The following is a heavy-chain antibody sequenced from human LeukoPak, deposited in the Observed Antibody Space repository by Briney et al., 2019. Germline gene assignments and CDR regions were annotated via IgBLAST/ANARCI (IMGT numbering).Heavy chain of an antibody. CDR3: AKDRDSSSWYQSSDWFDP. D-gene: IGHD6-13*01. CDR1: GFTFNYYW. J-gene: IGHJ5*02. CDR2: IQQDGSEK. V-gene: IGHV3-7*01. Sequence: GGSLRLSCAASGFTFNYYWLTWVRQAPGKGLEWVANIQQDGSEKYYVDSVKGRFIISRDNAKNSLYLQMNSLRAEDTAVYYCAKDRDSSSWYQSSDWFDPWGQGTLVTVSS.